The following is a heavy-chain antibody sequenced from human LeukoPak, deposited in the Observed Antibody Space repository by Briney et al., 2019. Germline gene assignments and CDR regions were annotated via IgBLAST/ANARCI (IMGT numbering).Heavy chain of an antibody. Sequence: GGSLRLSCAASGFTVSSKYMGWVRQAPGKGLEWVSVIYSSGSTYYADSVKGRFTISRDNSKNTLYLQMNSLRAEDTAVYYCARAPMGVCSSTSCPFDYWGQGTLVTVSS. CDR2: IYSSGST. V-gene: IGHV3-66*01. CDR3: ARAPMGVCSSTSCPFDY. CDR1: GFTVSSKY. D-gene: IGHD2-2*01. J-gene: IGHJ4*02.